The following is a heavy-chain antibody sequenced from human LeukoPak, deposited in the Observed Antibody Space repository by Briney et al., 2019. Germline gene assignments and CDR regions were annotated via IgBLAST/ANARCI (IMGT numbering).Heavy chain of an antibody. J-gene: IGHJ1*01. CDR1: GGSISSSSYY. V-gene: IGHV4-39*07. D-gene: IGHD3-3*01. Sequence: PSETLSLTCTVSGGSISSSSYYWGWIRQPPGKGLEWIGSIYYSGSTYYNPSLKSRVTISVDTSKNQFSLKLSSVTAADTAVYYCATDFFQYYDFWSGPPLGFQHWGQGTLVTVSS. CDR3: ATDFFQYYDFWSGPPLGFQH. CDR2: IYYSGST.